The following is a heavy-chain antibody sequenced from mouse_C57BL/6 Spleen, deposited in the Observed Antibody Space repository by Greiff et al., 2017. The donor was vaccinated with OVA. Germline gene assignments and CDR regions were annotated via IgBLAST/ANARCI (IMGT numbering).Heavy chain of an antibody. D-gene: IGHD3-2*02. CDR1: GYAFSSSW. V-gene: IGHV1-82*01. J-gene: IGHJ4*01. Sequence: VQVVESGPELVKPGASVKISCKASGYAFSSSWMNWVKQRPGKGLEWIGRIYPGDGDTNYNGKFKGKATLTADKSSSTAYMQLSSLTSEDSAVYFCARGSGYYAMDYWGQGTSVTVSS. CDR3: ARGSGYYAMDY. CDR2: IYPGDGDT.